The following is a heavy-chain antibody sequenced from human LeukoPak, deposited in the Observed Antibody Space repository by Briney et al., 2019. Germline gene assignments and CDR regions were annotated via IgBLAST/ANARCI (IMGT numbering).Heavy chain of an antibody. V-gene: IGHV3-48*01. D-gene: IGHD4-11*01. CDR3: ARGLALGLTVTPKAFDY. Sequence: PGGSLRLSCVVSGFTFDSYSMNWVRQAPGKGLEWISYISNSGSPIYYADSVKGRFTISRDKDKSSLYLQMNSLAADDTAVYHCARGLALGLTVTPKAFDYWGQGTLVTVSS. J-gene: IGHJ4*02. CDR2: ISNSGSPI. CDR1: GFTFDSYS.